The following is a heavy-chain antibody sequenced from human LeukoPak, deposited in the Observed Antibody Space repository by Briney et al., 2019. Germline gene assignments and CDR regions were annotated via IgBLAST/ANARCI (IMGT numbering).Heavy chain of an antibody. Sequence: PSETLSLTCTVSGGSISSYYWSWIRQPAGKGLEWIGRIYTSGSTNYNPSLKSRVTISVDKSKNQFSLKLRSVTAADTAVYYCARVKRVAFDYWGQGTLVTVSS. V-gene: IGHV4-4*07. D-gene: IGHD5-12*01. CDR1: GGSISSYY. CDR2: IYTSGST. J-gene: IGHJ4*02. CDR3: ARVKRVAFDY.